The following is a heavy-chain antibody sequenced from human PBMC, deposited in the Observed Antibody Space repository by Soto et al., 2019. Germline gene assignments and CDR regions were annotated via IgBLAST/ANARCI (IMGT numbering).Heavy chain of an antibody. CDR1: GDSFNDYY. J-gene: IGHJ6*03. CDR2: INPNGGVT. Sequence: VQLVQSGAEVKKPGASVKVSCKTSGDSFNDYYIHWVRQAPGQGLEWMGWINPNGGVTKYAQKFQGQVTVTRDTSIRTVYMELSSLRSDDTAVYYCARESGGATATLDYYYFYMDVWGKGTPVTVSS. D-gene: IGHD5-12*01. CDR3: ARESGGATATLDYYYFYMDV. V-gene: IGHV1-2*02.